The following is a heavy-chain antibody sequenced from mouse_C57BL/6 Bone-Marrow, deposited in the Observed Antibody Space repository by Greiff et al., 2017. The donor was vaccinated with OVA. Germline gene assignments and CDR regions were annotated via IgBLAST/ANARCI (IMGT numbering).Heavy chain of an antibody. V-gene: IGHV1-69*01. CDR2: IDPSDSYT. CDR1: GYTFTSYS. J-gene: IGHJ2*01. Sequence: VQLQQPGAELVMPGASVKLSCTASGYTFTSYSMPWVKQRPGQGLEWIGEIDPSDSYTNYPHKFKGKSTLTVANSSSTAYMQLSRLTSEDAAVYYCARVSSPDYCDYWGQGTTLTVSS. D-gene: IGHD6-2*01. CDR3: ARVSSPDYCDY.